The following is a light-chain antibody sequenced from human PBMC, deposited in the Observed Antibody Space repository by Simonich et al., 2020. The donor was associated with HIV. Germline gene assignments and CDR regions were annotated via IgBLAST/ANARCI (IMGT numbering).Light chain of an antibody. Sequence: AIQLTQSPSSLSASVGDRVTITCRTSQDIRSALAWYQQKPGKTPRVLIYDASRLESGVPSRFSGSGSGTEFTLTISSLQPDDFATYYCQQYNSYSPMYTFGQGTKLEIK. CDR1: QDIRSA. V-gene: IGKV1-13*02. J-gene: IGKJ2*01. CDR3: QQYNSYSPMYT. CDR2: DAS.